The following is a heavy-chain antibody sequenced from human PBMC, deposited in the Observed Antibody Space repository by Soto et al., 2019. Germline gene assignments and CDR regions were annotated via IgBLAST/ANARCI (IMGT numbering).Heavy chain of an antibody. CDR2: IKSITAGGTI. CDR1: GFTFKDAW. D-gene: IGHD2-21*02. Sequence: EVHLVESGGGLVKPGGSLRLSCTASGFTFKDAWMHWVRQAPGQGLEWVGRIKSITAGGTIDYAAPVKGRFTVSRDDSEGRVYLQMDSLKTADTSVYYCTTGEYCGRVCPPRLFWGHVTLVTVSS. V-gene: IGHV3-15*07. CDR3: TTGEYCGRVCPPRLF. J-gene: IGHJ4*01.